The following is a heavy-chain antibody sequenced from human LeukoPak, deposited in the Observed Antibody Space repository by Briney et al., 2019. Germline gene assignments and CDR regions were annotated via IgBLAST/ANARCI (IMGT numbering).Heavy chain of an antibody. CDR2: IYYSGST. J-gene: IGHJ4*02. CDR1: GDSINGFY. D-gene: IGHD6-6*01. CDR3: ARVVRAARLSPFDY. Sequence: SETLSLTCTVSGDSINGFYWSWIRQPPGKGLEWIGYIYYSGSTNYNPSLKSRVTISVDTSKNQFSLKLSSVTAADTAVYYCARVVRAARLSPFDYWGQGTLVTVSS. V-gene: IGHV4-59*01.